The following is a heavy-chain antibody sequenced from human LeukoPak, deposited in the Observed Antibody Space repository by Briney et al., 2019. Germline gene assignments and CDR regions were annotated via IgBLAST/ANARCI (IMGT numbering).Heavy chain of an antibody. CDR1: GGSFSGYY. CDR2: INHSGST. J-gene: IGHJ4*02. D-gene: IGHD4-23*01. CDR3: ARVSRGNSVGGDY. Sequence: RSSETLSLTCAVYGGSFSGYYWSWIRQPPGKGLEWIGEINHSGSTNYNPSLKSRVTISVDTSKNQFSLKLSSVTAADTAVYYCARVSRGNSVGGDYWGQGTLVTVSS. V-gene: IGHV4-34*01.